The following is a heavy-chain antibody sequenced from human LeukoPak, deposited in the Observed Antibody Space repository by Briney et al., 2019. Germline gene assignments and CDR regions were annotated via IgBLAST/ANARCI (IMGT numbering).Heavy chain of an antibody. CDR3: ASSARGYGLGFDY. Sequence: SETLSLTCTVSGGSISSYYWSWIRQPPGKGLEWIGYIYYSGSTNHNPSLKSRVTISVETSKNQFSLKLSSVTAADTAVYYCASSARGYGLGFDYWGQGTLVTVSS. J-gene: IGHJ4*02. V-gene: IGHV4-59*12. CDR1: GGSISSYY. CDR2: IYYSGST. D-gene: IGHD5-18*01.